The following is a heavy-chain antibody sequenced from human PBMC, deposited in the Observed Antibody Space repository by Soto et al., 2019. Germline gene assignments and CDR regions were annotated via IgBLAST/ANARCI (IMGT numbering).Heavy chain of an antibody. J-gene: IGHJ6*02. Sequence: ASVKVSCKVSGYTLTDLSMQWVRQAPGKGLEWMGGFDPEDGETIYAQKFQGRVTMTEDTATDTAYMELRSLRSDDTAVYYCARMFFGDYYYYGMDVWGQGTTVTVSS. V-gene: IGHV1-24*01. CDR3: ARMFFGDYYYYGMDV. D-gene: IGHD3-10*02. CDR2: FDPEDGET. CDR1: GYTLTDLS.